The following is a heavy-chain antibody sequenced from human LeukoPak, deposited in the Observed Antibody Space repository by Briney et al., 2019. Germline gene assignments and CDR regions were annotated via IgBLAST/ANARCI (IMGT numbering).Heavy chain of an antibody. Sequence: GESLKIPCKGSGYSFTSYWIGWVRQMPGKGLEWMGIIYPGDSDTRYSPSFQGQVTISADKSISTAYLQWSSLKASDTAMYYCARLPGYYDFWSGYFRDAFDIWGQGTMVAVSS. CDR2: IYPGDSDT. J-gene: IGHJ3*02. D-gene: IGHD3-3*01. CDR3: ARLPGYYDFWSGYFRDAFDI. CDR1: GYSFTSYW. V-gene: IGHV5-51*01.